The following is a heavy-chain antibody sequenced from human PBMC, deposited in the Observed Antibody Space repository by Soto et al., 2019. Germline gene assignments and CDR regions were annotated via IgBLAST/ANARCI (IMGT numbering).Heavy chain of an antibody. V-gene: IGHV4-38-2*01. CDR3: ASSMYSTSAQLYYGMDV. CDR1: GYSIRSGYF. Sequence: SETLSLTCAVSGYSIRSGYFWGWIRQPPGKGLEWIGSMYHSGITYYNLSLKSRVTRSVDTSKNQLSLKLRSATAADTAVYYCASSMYSTSAQLYYGMDVWGQGTTVTVSS. J-gene: IGHJ6*02. D-gene: IGHD6-6*01. CDR2: MYHSGIT.